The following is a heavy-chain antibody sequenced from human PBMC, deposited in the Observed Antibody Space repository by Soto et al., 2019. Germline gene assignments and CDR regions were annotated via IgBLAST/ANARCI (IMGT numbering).Heavy chain of an antibody. D-gene: IGHD7-27*01. Sequence: SETLSLTCTVSGGSISSYYWSWIRQPPGKGLEWIGYIYYSGSTNYNPSLKSRVTISVDTSKNQFSLKVSSVTAADTAVYYCARRWGTSFDFWGQGTLVTSPQ. CDR2: IYYSGST. V-gene: IGHV4-59*01. CDR3: ARRWGTSFDF. J-gene: IGHJ4*02. CDR1: GGSISSYY.